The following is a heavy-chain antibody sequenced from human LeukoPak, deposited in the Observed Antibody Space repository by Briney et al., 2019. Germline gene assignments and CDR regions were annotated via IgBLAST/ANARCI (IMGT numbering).Heavy chain of an antibody. V-gene: IGHV4-59*01. CDR3: AKAHYYYGSGSQYYFDY. J-gene: IGHJ4*02. CDR1: GGSISSYY. Sequence: PSETLSLTCTVSGGSISSYYWSWIRQPPGKGLEWIGYIYYSGSTNYNPSLKSRVTISVDTSKNQFSLKLSSVTAADTALYYCAKAHYYYGSGSQYYFDYWGQGTLVTVSS. CDR2: IYYSGST. D-gene: IGHD3-10*01.